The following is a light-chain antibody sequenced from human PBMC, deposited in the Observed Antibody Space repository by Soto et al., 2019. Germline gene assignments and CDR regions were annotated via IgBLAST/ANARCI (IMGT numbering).Light chain of an antibody. J-gene: IGLJ2*01. CDR2: EVT. Sequence: QSALTQPPSASGSPGQSVTISCTGTSTDVGAYNYVSWYQQRPGKAPKLMIFEVTKRPSGVPDRFSGSKSGNTASLTVSGDQADDEADYYCSSYAGSNSVVFGAGTKLTVL. CDR3: SSYAGSNSVV. V-gene: IGLV2-8*01. CDR1: STDVGAYNY.